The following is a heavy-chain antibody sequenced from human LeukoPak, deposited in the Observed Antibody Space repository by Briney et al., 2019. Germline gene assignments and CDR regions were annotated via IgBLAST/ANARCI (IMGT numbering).Heavy chain of an antibody. CDR2: ISTSGSTI. Sequence: GGSLRLSCAASGFTFSDYYMSWIRQAPGKGLEWFSYISTSGSTIYYADSVKGRFTISRDNAKNSLYLQMNSLRAEDTAVYYCARDLISSGWYSWGQGTLVTVSS. D-gene: IGHD6-19*01. CDR3: ARDLISSGWYS. J-gene: IGHJ4*02. V-gene: IGHV3-11*01. CDR1: GFTFSDYY.